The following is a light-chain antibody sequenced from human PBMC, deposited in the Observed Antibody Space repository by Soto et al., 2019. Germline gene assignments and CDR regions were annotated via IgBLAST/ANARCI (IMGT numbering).Light chain of an antibody. Sequence: DLLMTPSPSSLSASVGDSVTITCQASQDISNYLNWYQQKPGKAPKLLIYDASNLETGVPSRFSGSGSGTDFTLTISSLQPEDIATYYRQQYDNLPYTFGQGNNLEI. CDR3: QQYDNLPYT. J-gene: IGKJ2*01. V-gene: IGKV1-33*01. CDR1: QDISNY. CDR2: DAS.